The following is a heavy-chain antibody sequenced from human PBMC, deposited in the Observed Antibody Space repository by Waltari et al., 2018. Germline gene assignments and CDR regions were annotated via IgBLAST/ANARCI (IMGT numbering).Heavy chain of an antibody. CDR1: GYSISSGHY. CDR2: IYHSGST. V-gene: IGHV4-38-2*01. D-gene: IGHD5-18*01. Sequence: QVQLQESGPGLVKPSETLSLTCAVSGYSISSGHYWGWLRQPPGKGLEWIGSIYHSGSTYYNPSLKSRVTISVATSKNQFSLKLSSVTAADTAVYYCARRTQLWLPNFDYWGQGTLVTVSS. J-gene: IGHJ4*02. CDR3: ARRTQLWLPNFDY.